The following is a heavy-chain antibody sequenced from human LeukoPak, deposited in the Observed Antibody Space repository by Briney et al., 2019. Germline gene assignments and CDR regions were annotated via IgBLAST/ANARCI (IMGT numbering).Heavy chain of an antibody. CDR3: AKDQWVTMVRGVILAFDI. V-gene: IGHV3-30*18. D-gene: IGHD3-10*01. Sequence: GRSLRLSCAASGFTFSSYGMHWVRQAPGKGLEWVAVISYGGSNKYYADSVKGRFTISRDNSKNTLYLQMNSLRAEDTAVYYCAKDQWVTMVRGVILAFDIWGQGTMDTVSS. CDR2: ISYGGSNK. J-gene: IGHJ3*02. CDR1: GFTFSSYG.